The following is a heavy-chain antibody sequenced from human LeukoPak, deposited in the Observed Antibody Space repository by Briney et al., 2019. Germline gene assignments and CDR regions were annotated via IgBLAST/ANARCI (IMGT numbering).Heavy chain of an antibody. J-gene: IGHJ6*02. Sequence: ASVKVSCKASGYNFISYYMHWVRQAPGQGLEWMGIINPSGGSTSYAQKFQDRVTMTRDTSTSTVYMELSSLKTEDTAVYYCAREDVVLVDAVRYYYYGMDVWGQGTTVTVSS. D-gene: IGHD2-8*01. CDR1: GYNFISYY. CDR2: INPSGGST. CDR3: AREDVVLVDAVRYYYYGMDV. V-gene: IGHV1-46*01.